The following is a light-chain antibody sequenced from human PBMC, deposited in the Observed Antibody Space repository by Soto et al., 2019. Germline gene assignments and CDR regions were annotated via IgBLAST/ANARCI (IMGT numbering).Light chain of an antibody. CDR3: MQCSRWPYT. CDR1: QSLVYSNGNTY. Sequence: DVVMTQSPLSLPVTLGQPASISCRSSQSLVYSNGNTYLQWFQQRPVQSPRRLIYKVSNRDSGVPDRVSGSGSGADFTLEISSVEAEDVGVYYCMQCSRWPYTFGQGTNLEIK. V-gene: IGKV2-30*01. CDR2: KVS. J-gene: IGKJ2*01.